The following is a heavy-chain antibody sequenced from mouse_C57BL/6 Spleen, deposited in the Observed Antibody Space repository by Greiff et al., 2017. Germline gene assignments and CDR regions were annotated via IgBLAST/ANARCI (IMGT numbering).Heavy chain of an antibody. V-gene: IGHV1-26*01. CDR2: INPNNGGT. CDR3: AGALYGSYFDY. J-gene: IGHJ2*01. CDR1: GYTFTDYY. Sequence: EVQLQQSGPELVKPGASVKISCKASGYTFTDYYMNWVKQSHGKSLEWIGDINPNNGGTSYNQKFKGKATLTVDKSSSTAYMELRSLTSEDSAVYYCAGALYGSYFDYWGQGTTLTVSS. D-gene: IGHD1-1*01.